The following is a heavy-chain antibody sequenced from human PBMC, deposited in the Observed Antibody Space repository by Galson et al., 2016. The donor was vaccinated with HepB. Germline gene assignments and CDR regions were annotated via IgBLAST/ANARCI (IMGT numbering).Heavy chain of an antibody. CDR2: IRGKSDGGTT. CDR1: GFTFTNAW. V-gene: IGHV3-15*01. D-gene: IGHD2-15*01. CDR3: TARAAK. J-gene: IGHJ4*02. Sequence: SLRLSCAASGFTFTNAWMSWVRQAPGKGLEWVGRIRGKSDGGTTDYAAAVKGRFTIPRDDSKNTLYLQMSSLTTEDTAVYYCTARAAKGGQGTLVTVSS.